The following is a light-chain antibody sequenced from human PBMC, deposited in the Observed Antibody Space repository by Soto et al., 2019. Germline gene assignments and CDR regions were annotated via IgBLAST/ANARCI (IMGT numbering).Light chain of an antibody. J-gene: IGKJ2*01. V-gene: IGKV1-5*01. CDR3: QQYNIDSYT. CDR2: DAS. CDR1: QGISTW. Sequence: DIQMTQSPSTLSASVGDRVTITCRASQGISTWLAWYQQKPGKAPKLLIFDASSLGSGVPSRFSGSGSGTEFTLTISGLQPDDFATYHCQQYNIDSYTFGQGTKLEI.